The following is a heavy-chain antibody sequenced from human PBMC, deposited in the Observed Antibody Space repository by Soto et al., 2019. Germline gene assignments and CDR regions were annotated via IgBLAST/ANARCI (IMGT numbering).Heavy chain of an antibody. D-gene: IGHD3-10*01. CDR3: ARGRGSGHLFD. J-gene: IGHJ4*02. Sequence: SEPLSLTCVVSGYSISSGHYWGWIRQPPGNGMEWIGNIYHSGNTYYNPSLRSRVTLSVDTSKNQFSLNLTSVTAADTAVYYCARGRGSGHLFDWSQGTLVTVSS. V-gene: IGHV4-38-2*01. CDR1: GYSISSGHY. CDR2: IYHSGNT.